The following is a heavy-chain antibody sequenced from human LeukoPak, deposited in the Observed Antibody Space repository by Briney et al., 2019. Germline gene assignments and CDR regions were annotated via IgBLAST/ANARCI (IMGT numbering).Heavy chain of an antibody. CDR3: ARVAFSKYHYYMDV. CDR2: LSAHIGDT. Sequence: ASVKVSCKASGYSFTTFGITWVRQAPGQGLEWMAWLSAHIGDTDYSQKFQGRVTVTSDTSTSTAYMELRSLKSDDTAVYFCARVAFSKYHYYMDVWGKGTTVTVSS. V-gene: IGHV1-18*01. CDR1: GYSFTTFG. J-gene: IGHJ6*03. D-gene: IGHD4-11*01.